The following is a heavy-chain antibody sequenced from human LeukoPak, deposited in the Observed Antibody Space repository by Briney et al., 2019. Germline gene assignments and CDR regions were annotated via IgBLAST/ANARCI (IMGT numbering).Heavy chain of an antibody. V-gene: IGHV4-39*07. CDR3: ARVYYHSVVDSCFDY. CDR2: IYYSGST. J-gene: IGHJ4*02. D-gene: IGHD3-22*01. CDR1: DGSISNSSYY. Sequence: SETLSLTCTVSDGSISNSSYYWGWIRQPPGKGLEWIGNIYYSGSTYYNPSLKSRVTISVDTSKNQFSLKLSSVTAADTAVYYCARVYYHSVVDSCFDYWGQGTLVTVSS.